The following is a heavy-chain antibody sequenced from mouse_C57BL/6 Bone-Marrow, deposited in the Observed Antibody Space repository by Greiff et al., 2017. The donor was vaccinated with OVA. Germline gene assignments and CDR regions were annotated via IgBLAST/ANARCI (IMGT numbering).Heavy chain of an antibody. CDR3: ARREGLGRGRGGFDY. CDR2: IYWDDDK. Sequence: QVQLKESGPGILQSSQTLSLTCSFSGFSLSTSGMGVSWIRQPSGKGLEWLAHIYWDDDKRYNPSLKSRLTISKDTSRNQVFLKITSVDTADTATYYCARREGLGRGRGGFDYWGQGTTLTVSS. CDR1: GFSLSTSGMG. V-gene: IGHV8-12*01. J-gene: IGHJ2*01. D-gene: IGHD4-1*01.